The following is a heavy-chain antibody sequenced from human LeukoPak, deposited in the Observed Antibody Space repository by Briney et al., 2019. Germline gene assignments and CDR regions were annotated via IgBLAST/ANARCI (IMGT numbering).Heavy chain of an antibody. J-gene: IGHJ4*02. CDR3: ARLYPSIPVAGSGSCFDS. CDR1: GYTFTDHY. CDR2: INPNSGDM. Sequence: ASVRVSCKASGYTFTDHYMHWVRQAPGQGLEHMGWINPNSGDMKYAQKFQGRVTMTRDTSINTAYMELRSLRSDDTAVYYCARLYPSIPVAGSGSCFDSWGQGTLVTVSS. V-gene: IGHV1-2*02. D-gene: IGHD6-19*01.